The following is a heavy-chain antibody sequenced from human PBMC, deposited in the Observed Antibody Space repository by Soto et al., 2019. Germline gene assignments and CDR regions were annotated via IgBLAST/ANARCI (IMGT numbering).Heavy chain of an antibody. CDR3: AIDDSIAARIY. J-gene: IGHJ4*02. CDR2: FSGSGGTT. Sequence: GGSLRLSCAASGFTFSSYAMSWVRQAPGKGLEWVSTFSGSGGTTYYADSVKGRFTISRDNSKNTLYLQMNSLRAEDTAVYYCAIDDSIAARIYWGQGTLVTVSS. CDR1: GFTFSSYA. D-gene: IGHD6-6*01. V-gene: IGHV3-23*01.